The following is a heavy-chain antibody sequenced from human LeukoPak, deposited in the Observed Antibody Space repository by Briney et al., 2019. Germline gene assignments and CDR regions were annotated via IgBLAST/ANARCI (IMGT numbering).Heavy chain of an antibody. Sequence: GGSLRLSCAASGFTFSSYGMHWVRQAAGKGWEWVSTIYDAGSTSYADSVKGRFTISRDNSKNTLFLQMNSLRADDTAVYYCAGATKWLAHDFWGQGTLVTVSS. CDR3: AGATKWLAHDF. CDR1: GFTFSSYG. J-gene: IGHJ4*02. V-gene: IGHV3-53*01. CDR2: IYDAGST. D-gene: IGHD6-19*01.